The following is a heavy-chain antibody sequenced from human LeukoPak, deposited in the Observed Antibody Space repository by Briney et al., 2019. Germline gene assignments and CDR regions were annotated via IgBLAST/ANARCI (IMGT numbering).Heavy chain of an antibody. CDR1: GYTFTGYY. CDR3: ARGEWDYYDSSGQVDY. Sequence: ASVKVSCKASGYTFTGYYMHWVRQAPGQGLEWMGWISPNSGGTNYAQKFQGRVTMTRDTSISTAYMELSRLRSDDTAVYYCARGEWDYYDSSGQVDYWGQEPWSPSPQ. V-gene: IGHV1-2*02. D-gene: IGHD3-22*01. CDR2: ISPNSGGT. J-gene: IGHJ4*01.